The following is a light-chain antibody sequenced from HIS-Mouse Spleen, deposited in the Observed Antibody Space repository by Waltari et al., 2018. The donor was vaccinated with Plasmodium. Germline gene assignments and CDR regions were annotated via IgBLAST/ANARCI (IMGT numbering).Light chain of an antibody. V-gene: IGKV3-15*01. CDR1: QSVSSN. CDR2: GAS. J-gene: IGKJ5*01. CDR3: QQYNNWPT. Sequence: EIVMTQSPATLSVSPGERATLSCRASQSVSSNLAWYQQKPGQAPRLLIYGASTRATGIPARFSGSGCGTEFTLTISSMQSEEFAVYYCQQYNNWPTFGQGTRLEIK.